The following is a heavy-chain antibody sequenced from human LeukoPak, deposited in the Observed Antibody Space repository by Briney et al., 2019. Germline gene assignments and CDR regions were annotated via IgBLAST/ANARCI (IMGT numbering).Heavy chain of an antibody. CDR2: ISYDGSNK. D-gene: IGHD4-23*01. CDR3: ARDYGGTENRGGNFDY. V-gene: IGHV3-30*03. Sequence: PGRSLRLSCAASGFTFSSYGMHWVRQAPGKGLEWVAVISYDGSNKYYADSVKGRFTISRDNSKNMLYLQMNSLRAEDTAVYYCARDYGGTENRGGNFDYWGQGTLVTVSS. CDR1: GFTFSSYG. J-gene: IGHJ4*02.